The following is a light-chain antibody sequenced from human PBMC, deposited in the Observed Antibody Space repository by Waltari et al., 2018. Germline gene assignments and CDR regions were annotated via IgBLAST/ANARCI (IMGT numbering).Light chain of an antibody. Sequence: QSALTQTASVSGSPGQAITISCSGTTSDIGKYNLVSWYQQHPGKAPTPIIYDVNKRPSGVSNRFSGSKSGNTAFLTISGLQSADEADYYCCSYAGSAISMFGGGTKVTVL. V-gene: IGLV2-23*02. CDR2: DVN. CDR1: TSDIGKYNL. CDR3: CSYAGSAISM. J-gene: IGLJ3*02.